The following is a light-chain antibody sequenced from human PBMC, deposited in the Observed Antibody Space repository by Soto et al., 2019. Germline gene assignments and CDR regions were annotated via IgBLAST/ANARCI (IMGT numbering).Light chain of an antibody. CDR2: YDD. CDR3: AAWDDSLNGVV. V-gene: IGLV1-36*01. J-gene: IGLJ2*01. CDR1: SSNIGNNA. Sequence: QSVLTQPPSVSEAPRQRVTISCSGSSSNIGNNAVNWYQQLPGKAPKLLIYYDDLLPSGVSDRFSGSKSGTSASLAISGLQSEDEADYSCAAWDDSLNGVVFGGGTKVTVL.